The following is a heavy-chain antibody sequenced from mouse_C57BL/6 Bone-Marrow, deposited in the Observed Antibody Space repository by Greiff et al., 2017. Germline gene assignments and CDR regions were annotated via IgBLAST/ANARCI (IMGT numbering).Heavy chain of an antibody. J-gene: IGHJ4*01. CDR1: GFNIKDDY. CDR3: ITSTMITSMDY. D-gene: IGHD2-4*01. Sequence: EVQLQQSGAELVRPGASVTLSCTASGFNIKDDYMHWVKQRPEQGLEWIGCIDPETGDNEYASKFQGKATITADTSSNPSYLQLSSLTSEDTAVYYCITSTMITSMDYWGQGTSVTVSS. V-gene: IGHV14-4*01. CDR2: IDPETGDN.